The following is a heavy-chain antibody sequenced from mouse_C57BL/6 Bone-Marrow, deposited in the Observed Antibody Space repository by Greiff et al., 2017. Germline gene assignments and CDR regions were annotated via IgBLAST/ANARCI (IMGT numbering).Heavy chain of an antibody. J-gene: IGHJ4*01. CDR3: VRGGSSNMDY. CDR2: IRSKSNNYAT. Sequence: GGGLVQPKGSLKLSCAASGFSFNTYAMNWVRQAPGKGLEWVARIRSKSNNYATYYADSVKDRFTISRDDSESMLYLQMNNLKTEDTAMYYCVRGGSSNMDYWGQGTSVTVSS. CDR1: GFSFNTYA. V-gene: IGHV10-1*01.